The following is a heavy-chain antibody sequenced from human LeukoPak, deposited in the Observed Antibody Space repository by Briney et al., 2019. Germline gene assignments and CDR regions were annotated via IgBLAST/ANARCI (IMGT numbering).Heavy chain of an antibody. CDR3: VQGGGYCGGDCFFYFDN. J-gene: IGHJ4*02. CDR1: GFTFTTNP. Sequence: GGSLRLSCAAFGFTFTTNPMTWVRQAPGEGLEWVSSISGSGTNTYYADSVTGRFTISRDNSKKMLYLQMNSLRAEDTAVYYCVQGGGYCGGDCFFYFDNWGPGTLVTVSS. D-gene: IGHD2-21*02. V-gene: IGHV3-23*01. CDR2: ISGSGTNT.